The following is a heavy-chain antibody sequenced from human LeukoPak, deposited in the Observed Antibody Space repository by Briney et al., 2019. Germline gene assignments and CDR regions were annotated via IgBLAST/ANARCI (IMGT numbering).Heavy chain of an antibody. CDR1: GGTFSSYA. Sequence: SVKVSCKASGGTFSSYAISWVRQAPGQGLEWMGGIIPIFGTANYAQKFQGRVTITADKSTSTAYMELSRLRSDDTAVYYCARDLTGEYSSSSDYYYYMDVWGKGTTVTISS. D-gene: IGHD6-13*01. V-gene: IGHV1-69*06. J-gene: IGHJ6*03. CDR3: ARDLTGEYSSSSDYYYYMDV. CDR2: IIPIFGTA.